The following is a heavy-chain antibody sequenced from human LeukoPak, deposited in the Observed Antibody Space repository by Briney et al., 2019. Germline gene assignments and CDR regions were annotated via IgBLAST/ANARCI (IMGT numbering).Heavy chain of an antibody. V-gene: IGHV3-43*01. Sequence: GGSLRLSCAASGFTFDDYTFHWVRQAPGKGLEWVPLITWDGGTTYYADSVKGRFTISRDNSKNSVYLQMNGLRTEDTALYYCTKDRYCTTTTCPLDYWGQGTLVTVSS. J-gene: IGHJ4*02. CDR3: TKDRYCTTTTCPLDY. D-gene: IGHD2-2*01. CDR1: GFTFDDYT. CDR2: ITWDGGTT.